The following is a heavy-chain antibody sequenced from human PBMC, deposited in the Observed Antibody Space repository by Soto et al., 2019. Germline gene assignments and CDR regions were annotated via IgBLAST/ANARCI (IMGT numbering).Heavy chain of an antibody. V-gene: IGHV3-48*02. CDR1: GFRFSDHS. CDR3: ARLPNGSLVTG. CDR2: ISSSGDRI. D-gene: IGHD2-21*02. J-gene: IGHJ4*02. Sequence: PGGSLRLSCVGSGFRFSDHSMHWVRRAPGTGLQWLSYISSSGDRIHYADSVRGRFTVSRDNAKNSLFLRMNSLRDDDTAMYYCARLPNGSLVTGWGQGTQVTVSS.